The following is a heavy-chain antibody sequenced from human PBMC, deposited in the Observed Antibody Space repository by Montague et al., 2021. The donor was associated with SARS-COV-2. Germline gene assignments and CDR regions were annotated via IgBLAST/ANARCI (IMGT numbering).Heavy chain of an antibody. J-gene: IGHJ3*02. CDR3: ARVGYGSGGYWAFDI. D-gene: IGHD3-10*01. Sequence: SLRLSCAASGFTFSSYSMHWVRQAPGKGLEWVAVISYDGSNKFYADSVKGRFTISRDNSKNTLYLQMNSLRADDTAVYYCARVGYGSGGYWAFDIWGQGTMVTVSS. V-gene: IGHV3-30-3*01. CDR1: GFTFSSYS. CDR2: ISYDGSNK.